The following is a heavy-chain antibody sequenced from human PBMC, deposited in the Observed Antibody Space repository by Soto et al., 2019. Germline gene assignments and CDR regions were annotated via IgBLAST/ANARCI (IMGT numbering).Heavy chain of an antibody. Sequence: GYALTISCKGSGYSFTSYWIGWVRRMPGKGLEWMGIIYPGDSDTRYSPSFQGQVTISADKSISTAYLQWSSLKASDTAMYYCARKRATLLNGMDGCGKGNTVTVSS. CDR3: ARKRATLLNGMDG. D-gene: IGHD5-12*01. J-gene: IGHJ6*04. CDR1: GYSFTSYW. V-gene: IGHV5-51*01. CDR2: IYPGDSDT.